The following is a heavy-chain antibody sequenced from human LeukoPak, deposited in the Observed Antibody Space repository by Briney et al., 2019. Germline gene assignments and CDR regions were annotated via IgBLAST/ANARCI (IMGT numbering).Heavy chain of an antibody. Sequence: SETLSLTCAVYGGSFSGYYWSWIRQPPGKGLEWIGSIYYSGSTYYNPSLKSRVTISVDTSKNQFSLKLSSVTAADTAVYFCARAIAARRRVGWDYFDYWGQGTLVTVSS. CDR1: GGSFSGYY. CDR3: ARAIAARRRVGWDYFDY. CDR2: IYYSGST. D-gene: IGHD6-6*01. J-gene: IGHJ4*02. V-gene: IGHV4-34*01.